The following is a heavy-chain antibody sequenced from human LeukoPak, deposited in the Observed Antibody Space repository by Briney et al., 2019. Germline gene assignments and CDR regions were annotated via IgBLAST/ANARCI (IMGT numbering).Heavy chain of an antibody. Sequence: GASVKVSCKASGYAFTGFYIHWVRQAPGQGLEWMGRLNPNSGGTIHAQKFQGRVTITRDTSISTAYMELSSLRSEDTAVYYCARVIVLMVYAMQENWFDPWGQGTLVTVSS. D-gene: IGHD2-8*01. CDR1: GYAFTGFY. CDR3: ARVIVLMVYAMQENWFDP. V-gene: IGHV1-2*06. J-gene: IGHJ5*02. CDR2: LNPNSGGT.